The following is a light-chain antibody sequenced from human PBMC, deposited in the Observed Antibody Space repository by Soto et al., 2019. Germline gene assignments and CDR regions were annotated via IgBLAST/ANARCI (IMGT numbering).Light chain of an antibody. J-gene: IGKJ5*01. CDR1: QSFRGL. CDR3: QQRHMWPIT. Sequence: EVVLTQATVTLSLSPGERATLSCRASQSFRGLLAWYQQKPGQTPRLLIYDASNRATGIPARFSGSGSGTDFTLTISSLEPEDSAVYYCQQRHMWPITFGQGTRLEIK. CDR2: DAS. V-gene: IGKV3-11*01.